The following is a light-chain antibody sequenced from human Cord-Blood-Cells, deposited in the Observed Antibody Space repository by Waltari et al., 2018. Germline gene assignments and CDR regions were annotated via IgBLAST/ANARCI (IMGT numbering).Light chain of an antibody. Sequence: QSALTQPASVYGSPGQSITLSCTGTRSDVGSYNLVSWYQQHPGKAPKLMIYEVSKRPSGVSNRFSGSKSGNTASLTISGLQAEDEADYYCYSYAGSSTPFYVFGTGTKVTVL. CDR3: YSYAGSSTPFYV. CDR2: EVS. J-gene: IGLJ1*01. V-gene: IGLV2-23*02. CDR1: RSDVGSYNL.